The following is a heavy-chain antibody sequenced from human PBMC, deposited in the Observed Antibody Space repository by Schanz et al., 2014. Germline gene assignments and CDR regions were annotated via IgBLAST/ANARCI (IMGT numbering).Heavy chain of an antibody. CDR2: IHKSGNTI. CDR1: GFTFSSYA. D-gene: IGHD3-10*01. CDR3: ARFGELDYFYYGMDV. J-gene: IGHJ6*02. Sequence: EVQLLESGGGLVQPGGSLRLSCAASGFTFSSYAMSWVRQAPGKGLEWVSYIHKSGNTIYYADSVKGRFTISRDNSKSTVYLQMNSLRPEDTAVFFCARFGELDYFYYGMDVWGQGTTVTVSS. V-gene: IGHV3-48*01.